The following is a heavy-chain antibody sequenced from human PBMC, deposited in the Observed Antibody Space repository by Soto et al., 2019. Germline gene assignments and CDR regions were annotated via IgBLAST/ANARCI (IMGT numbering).Heavy chain of an antibody. J-gene: IGHJ6*02. D-gene: IGHD3-3*01. CDR2: ILPVFGMV. Sequence: QVQLAQSGAEVKKPGSSVRVSCQTSRGTFNTSPISWMRQAPGQGLEWLGDILPVFGMVNYAQQFQDRLNLNPDQSKDNGCTGGRKATAGGPTVYFLGDTPPRGRHYDFRSPPTASLYHYGLGVWGQGTTVIVSS. V-gene: IGHV1-69*17. CDR1: RGTFNTSP. CDR3: GDTPPRGRHYDFRSPPTASLYHYGLGV.